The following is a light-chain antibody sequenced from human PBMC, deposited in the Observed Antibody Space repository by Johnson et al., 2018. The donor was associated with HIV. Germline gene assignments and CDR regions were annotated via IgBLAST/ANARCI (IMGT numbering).Light chain of an antibody. CDR1: SSNIGNNY. J-gene: IGLJ1*01. Sequence: QSVLTQPPSVSAAPGQKVTISCSGSSSNIGNNYVSWYQQLPGTAPKLLIYENNKRPSGIPVRFSGSKSGTSATLGITGLQTGDEADYYCGTWDSSLSKVFGTGTKVTVL. V-gene: IGLV1-51*02. CDR3: GTWDSSLSKV. CDR2: ENN.